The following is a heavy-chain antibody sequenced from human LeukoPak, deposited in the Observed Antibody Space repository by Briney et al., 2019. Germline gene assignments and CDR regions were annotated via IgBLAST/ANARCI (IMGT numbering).Heavy chain of an antibody. J-gene: IGHJ4*02. CDR1: GFTFDDFG. Sequence: GGSLRLSCAASGFTFDDFGMSWVRQAPGKGLEWVSDIDWNGDNTGYGHSVKGRFTISRDNSKNTVHLQMNSLRVEDTAVYFCAKPSPPFDYWGQGTLVTVSS. V-gene: IGHV3-20*04. CDR2: IDWNGDNT. CDR3: AKPSPPFDY.